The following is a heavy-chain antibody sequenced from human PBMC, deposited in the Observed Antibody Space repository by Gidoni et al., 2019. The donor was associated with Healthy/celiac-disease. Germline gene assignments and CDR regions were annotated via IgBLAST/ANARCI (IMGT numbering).Heavy chain of an antibody. J-gene: IGHJ4*02. Sequence: EVQLVQSGAEVKKPGEALKISCKGSGYIFTSYWIGWVRQMPGKGLEWMGFIYPGYSDTRYSPSFQGQVTISADNSISTAYLQWSSLKASDTAMYYCARLPWGQQLVLVDYWGQGTLVTVSS. D-gene: IGHD6-13*01. CDR3: ARLPWGQQLVLVDY. V-gene: IGHV5-51*01. CDR1: GYIFTSYW. CDR2: IYPGYSDT.